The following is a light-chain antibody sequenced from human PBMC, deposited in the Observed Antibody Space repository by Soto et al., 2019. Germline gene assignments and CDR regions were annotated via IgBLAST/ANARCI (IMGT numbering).Light chain of an antibody. CDR2: EVN. CDR1: SSDIGAYDY. Sequence: QSVLTQPPSASGSPGQSVTISCTGSSSDIGAYDYVSWCQQHPGKAPKVIIYEVNQRPSGVPDRFSGSKSGNTASLTVSGLQAEDEADYYCCSHAGSDTLGVFGGGTKLTVL. V-gene: IGLV2-8*01. CDR3: CSHAGSDTLGV. J-gene: IGLJ2*01.